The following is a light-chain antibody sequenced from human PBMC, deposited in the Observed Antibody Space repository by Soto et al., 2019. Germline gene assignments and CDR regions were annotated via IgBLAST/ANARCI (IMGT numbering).Light chain of an antibody. V-gene: IGKV3-20*01. CDR1: QSVIKNY. CDR3: QQYSGTPYT. J-gene: IGKJ2*01. CDR2: ETS. Sequence: DIVLTQSPGTLSLSPGERATLSCRASQSVIKNYLVWYQQRTAQAPRLLIYETSKRRGGMPDKIIGSGSGTDLTLTIPRLEPEDFAVYYCQQYSGTPYTVGQGIKSEI.